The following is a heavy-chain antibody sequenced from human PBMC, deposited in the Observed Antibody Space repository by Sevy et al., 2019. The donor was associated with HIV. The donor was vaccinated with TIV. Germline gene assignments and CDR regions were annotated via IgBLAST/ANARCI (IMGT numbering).Heavy chain of an antibody. J-gene: IGHJ4*02. CDR2: IKSKTDGETT. CDR1: GFTFNNAW. CDR3: TTAAPTGYYRYYFDY. D-gene: IGHD3-9*01. V-gene: IGHV3-15*01. Sequence: GGSLRLSCAASGFTFNNAWMSWVRQAPGKGLEWVGRIKSKTDGETTDYAAPMKGRFTISRDDSKNTLYLQMNSLKTEDTAVYYCTTAAPTGYYRYYFDYWGQGTLVTVSS.